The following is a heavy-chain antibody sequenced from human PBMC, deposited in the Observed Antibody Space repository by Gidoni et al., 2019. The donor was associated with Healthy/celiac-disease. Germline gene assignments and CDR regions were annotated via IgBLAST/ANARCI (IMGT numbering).Heavy chain of an antibody. Sequence: EVQLLESGGGLVQPGGSLRLSCAASGFPFSSYAMSWVRQAPGKGLEWVSAISGSGGSTYYADSVKGRFTISRDNSKNTLYLQMNSLRAEDTAVYYCAKDGAWDIVVVPAALNWFDPWGQGTLVTVSS. CDR2: ISGSGGST. J-gene: IGHJ5*02. CDR1: GFPFSSYA. V-gene: IGHV3-23*01. CDR3: AKDGAWDIVVVPAALNWFDP. D-gene: IGHD2-2*01.